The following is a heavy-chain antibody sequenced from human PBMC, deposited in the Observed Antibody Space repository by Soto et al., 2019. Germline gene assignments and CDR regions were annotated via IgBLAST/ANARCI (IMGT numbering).Heavy chain of an antibody. D-gene: IGHD3-22*01. CDR3: ARTYDGSGPNSGGYSFDI. Sequence: SETLSLTCTVSDVSITSSPFNWAWIRQPPGKGMEGIGPIINGGTAYYNMSLKSRVTMSTDTSENQFSLKLSSLTAADTAVYYCARTYDGSGPNSGGYSFDIWGQGTMVT. V-gene: IGHV4-39*01. CDR2: IINGGTA. J-gene: IGHJ3*02. CDR1: DVSITSSPFN.